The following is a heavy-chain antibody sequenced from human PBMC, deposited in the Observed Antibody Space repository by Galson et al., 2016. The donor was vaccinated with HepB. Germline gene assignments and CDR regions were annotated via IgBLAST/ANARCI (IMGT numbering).Heavy chain of an antibody. CDR1: GYTFASYD. V-gene: IGHV1-8*01. CDR2: INPSSGDT. J-gene: IGHJ4*02. Sequence: SVKVSCKASGYTFASYDINWVRQAPGQGLEWMGWINPSSGDTGYAQKFQARVTMTRNTFINTAYMELRSLRFDDTAVYYRARVLRRGYSNYDANWGQGTLVTVSS. D-gene: IGHD5-12*01. CDR3: ARVLRRGYSNYDAN.